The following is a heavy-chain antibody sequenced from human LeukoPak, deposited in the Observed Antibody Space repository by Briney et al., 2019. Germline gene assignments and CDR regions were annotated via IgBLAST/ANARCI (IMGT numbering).Heavy chain of an antibody. CDR2: IYYSGST. CDR3: ARRGEGTSMSRFDY. V-gene: IGHV4-39*01. D-gene: IGHD3-22*01. J-gene: IGHJ4*02. CDR1: GGSISSSSYY. Sequence: PSETLSLTCTVSGGSISSSSYYWGWIRQPQGKGLEWIGSIYYSGSTYYNPSLKSRVTISVDTSKKQFSLKLSSVTAADTAVYYCARRGEGTSMSRFDYWGQGTLVTVSS.